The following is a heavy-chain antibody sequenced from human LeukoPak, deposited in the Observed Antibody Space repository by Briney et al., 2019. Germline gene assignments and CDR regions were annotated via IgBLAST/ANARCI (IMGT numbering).Heavy chain of an antibody. J-gene: IGHJ4*02. CDR3: ASWGAGGNS. D-gene: IGHD3-16*01. CDR2: INPDGSGK. CDR1: GFTLSNYW. V-gene: IGHV3-7*01. Sequence: GGSLRLSCEASGFTLSNYWMNWVRQVPGKGLDWVASINPDGSGKRYVDSVKGRFTIARDNADNSLSLQMSSLRAEDTAVYYCASWGAGGNSWGQGTLVTVSS.